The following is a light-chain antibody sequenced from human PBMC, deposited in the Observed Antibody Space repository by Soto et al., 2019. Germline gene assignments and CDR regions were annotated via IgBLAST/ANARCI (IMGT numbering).Light chain of an antibody. J-gene: IGKJ5*01. CDR2: DAS. CDR1: QDISNH. Sequence: DIQMTQSPSSLSASVGDRVTITCQASQDISNHLHWSPQKPGKAPKLLIYDASNLETGVPSRFSGSGSGTDFTVTISSLQPEDFATYSCQQYYNLPITFGQGTRLEIK. CDR3: QQYYNLPIT. V-gene: IGKV1-33*01.